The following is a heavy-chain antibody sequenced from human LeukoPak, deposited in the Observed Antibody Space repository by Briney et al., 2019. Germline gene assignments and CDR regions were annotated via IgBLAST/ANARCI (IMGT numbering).Heavy chain of an antibody. V-gene: IGHV1-69*01. CDR3: ARTNYDSSGYYWDSYFDY. J-gene: IGHJ4*02. D-gene: IGHD3-22*01. Sequence: SVKVSCKASGGTFSSYAISWVRQAPGQGLEWMGGFIPISGTVNYAQKFQGRVTITADESTSTAYMELSSLRSEDTAVYYCARTNYDSSGYYWDSYFDYWGQGTLVTVSS. CDR2: FIPISGTV. CDR1: GGTFSSYA.